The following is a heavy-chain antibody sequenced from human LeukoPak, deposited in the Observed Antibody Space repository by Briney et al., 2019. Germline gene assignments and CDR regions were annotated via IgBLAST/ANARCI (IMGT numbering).Heavy chain of an antibody. D-gene: IGHD6-19*01. V-gene: IGHV3-21*01. CDR2: ISSSSSYI. J-gene: IGHJ4*02. CDR1: GFTFDDYG. CDR3: ARDNIAVAGDFDY. Sequence: GGSLRLSCAASGFTFDDYGMSWVRQAPGKGLEWVSSISSSSSYIYYADSVKGRFTISRDNAKNSLYLQMNSLRAEDTAVYYCARDNIAVAGDFDYWGQGTLVTVSS.